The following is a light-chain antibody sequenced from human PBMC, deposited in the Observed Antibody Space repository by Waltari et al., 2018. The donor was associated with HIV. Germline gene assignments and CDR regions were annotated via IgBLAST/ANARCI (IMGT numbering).Light chain of an antibody. Sequence: DIVMSQSPEYLAVSLGERATINCRSSQSVLYSSNNNNYLAWFQQKPGQPPKVLIYWASNRVSGVPDRFSGGGSGTDFTLTISSLQAEDVAVYYCQQYYSAPVTFGGGTKVDIK. V-gene: IGKV4-1*01. CDR3: QQYYSAPVT. CDR2: WAS. CDR1: QSVLYSSNNNNY. J-gene: IGKJ4*01.